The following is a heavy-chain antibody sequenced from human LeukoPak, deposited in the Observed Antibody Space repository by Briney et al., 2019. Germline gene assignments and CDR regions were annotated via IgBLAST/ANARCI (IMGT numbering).Heavy chain of an antibody. V-gene: IGHV3-15*07. Sequence: GRSLRLSCAASGFTFSSYAMHWVRQAPGKGLEWVGRIKSKADGETIDYAAPVKGRFTFSRDDSKNMLYLQMNSLKSEDTAVYYCSTLTSRGLSDSWGQGTLVTVSS. CDR1: GFTFSSYA. D-gene: IGHD1-20*01. CDR3: STLTSRGLSDS. CDR2: IKSKADGETI. J-gene: IGHJ4*02.